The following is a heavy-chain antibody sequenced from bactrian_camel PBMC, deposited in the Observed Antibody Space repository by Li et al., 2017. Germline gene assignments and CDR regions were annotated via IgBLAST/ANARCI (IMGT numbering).Heavy chain of an antibody. CDR1: GYIFGSCE. Sequence: QVQLVESGGGSVQAGGSLKLSCVASGYIFGSCEMGWYRQAPGRERELVAQLKTDTTTSVVDSVKGRFTVSQEYKKNVMFLQMNSLKAEDTAVYYCTVVYTGARGQGTQVTVS. D-gene: IGHD5*01. V-gene: IGHV3S53*01. CDR3: TVVYTGA. J-gene: IGHJ4*01. CDR2: LKTDTTT.